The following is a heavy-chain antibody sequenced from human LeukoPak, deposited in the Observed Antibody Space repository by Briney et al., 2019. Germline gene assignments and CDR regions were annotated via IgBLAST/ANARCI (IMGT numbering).Heavy chain of an antibody. Sequence: SETLSLTCTVSGYSISSGYYWGWIRPPPGKGLEWIGSIYHSGSTYYNPSLKSRVTISVDTSKNQFSLKLSSVTAADTAVYYCARTIDAGPRDAFDVWGQGTMVTVSS. V-gene: IGHV4-38-2*02. CDR3: ARTIDAGPRDAFDV. D-gene: IGHD3-3*01. CDR1: GYSISSGYY. J-gene: IGHJ3*01. CDR2: IYHSGST.